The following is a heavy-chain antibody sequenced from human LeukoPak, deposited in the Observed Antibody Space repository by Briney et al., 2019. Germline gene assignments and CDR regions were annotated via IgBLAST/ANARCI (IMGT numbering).Heavy chain of an antibody. CDR1: GGSISSYY. V-gene: IGHV4-59*12. CDR2: IYYSGRT. D-gene: IGHD2-2*01. CDR3: ARGVPAAIVDY. J-gene: IGHJ4*02. Sequence: SETLSLTCTVSGGSISSYYWSWIRQPPGKGLEWIGYIYYSGRTNYNPSLKSRVTISVDTSKNQFSLKLSSVTAADTAVYYCARGVPAAIVDYWGQGTLVTVSS.